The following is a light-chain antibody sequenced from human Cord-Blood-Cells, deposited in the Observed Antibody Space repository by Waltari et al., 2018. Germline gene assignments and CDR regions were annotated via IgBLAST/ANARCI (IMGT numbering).Light chain of an antibody. V-gene: IGKV1-33*01. Sequence: DIQMTQSPSSLSASVGDRVTITCQASQDISNYFNWYQQKPGKAPKLLIYDASNLETGVPSRFSGSGSGTDFTFTISSLQPEDIATYYCQQYDNLPLTFGVGTKVEIK. CDR1: QDISNY. CDR2: DAS. CDR3: QQYDNLPLT. J-gene: IGKJ4*01.